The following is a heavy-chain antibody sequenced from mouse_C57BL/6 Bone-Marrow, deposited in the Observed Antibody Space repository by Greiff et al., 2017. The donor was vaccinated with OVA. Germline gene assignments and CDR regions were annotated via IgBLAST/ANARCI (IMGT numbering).Heavy chain of an antibody. D-gene: IGHD3-3*01. V-gene: IGHV1-69*01. Sequence: QVQLQQSGAELVMPGASVKLSCKASGYTFTSYWMHWVKQRPGQGLEWIGEIDPSDSYTNYNQKFKGKSTLTVDKSSSTAYMQLSSLTSEDSAVYYCARCGCDYFDYWGQGTTLTVSS. CDR3: ARCGCDYFDY. J-gene: IGHJ2*01. CDR1: GYTFTSYW. CDR2: IDPSDSYT.